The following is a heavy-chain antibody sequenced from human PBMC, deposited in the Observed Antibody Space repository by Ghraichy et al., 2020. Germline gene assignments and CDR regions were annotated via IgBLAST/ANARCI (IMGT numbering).Heavy chain of an antibody. CDR2: FSFSGST. CDR1: GGSISSSGYY. D-gene: IGHD2-2*01. CDR3: ARQSGYCSTRCYALNFDF. Sequence: SETLSLTCTVSGGSISSSGYYWGWIRQPPGKGLEWIGSFSFSGSTYYNPSLKSRVTISVDTSKNQFSLNLSSVTAADTAVYYCARQSGYCSTRCYALNFDFWGRGTLVTVSS. V-gene: IGHV4-39*01. J-gene: IGHJ2*01.